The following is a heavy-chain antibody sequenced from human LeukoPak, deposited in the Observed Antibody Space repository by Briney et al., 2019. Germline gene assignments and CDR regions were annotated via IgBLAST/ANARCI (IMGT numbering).Heavy chain of an antibody. V-gene: IGHV1-69*06. CDR3: ARGMDIVVVPAATGPFDY. CDR1: GGTFSSYA. CDR2: IIPIFGTA. J-gene: IGHJ4*02. Sequence: SVKVSCKASGGTFSSYAISWVRQAPGQGLEWMGGIIPIFGTANYAQKFQGRVTITADKSTSTAYMELSSLRSEDTAVYYCARGMDIVVVPAATGPFDYWGQGTLVTVSS. D-gene: IGHD2-2*03.